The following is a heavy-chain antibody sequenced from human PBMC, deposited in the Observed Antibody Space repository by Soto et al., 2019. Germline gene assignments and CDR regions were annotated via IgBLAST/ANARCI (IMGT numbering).Heavy chain of an antibody. D-gene: IGHD2-21*02. CDR1: RYTVYISL. Sequence: SRYTVYISLSNRARQTPRQGYEWMGIINPSGGSTTYAQHFLVRVTMTRDTSTSTLYMELTSLTSDDTAIYYCARGGHVVVVTAALDYWGQGTLVTVSS. V-gene: IGHV1-46*02. CDR2: INPSGGST. J-gene: IGHJ4*02. CDR3: ARGGHVVVVTAALDY.